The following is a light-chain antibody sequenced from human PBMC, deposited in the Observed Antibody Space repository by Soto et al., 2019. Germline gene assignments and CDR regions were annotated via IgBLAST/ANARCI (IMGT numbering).Light chain of an antibody. CDR2: DVS. CDR3: KQVGTSLT. CDR1: QSVSSTY. V-gene: IGKV3D-20*01. Sequence: EIVLTQSPATLSLSPGERATLSCGASQSVSSTYLAWYQQRPGLAPRLLIYDVSNRFTGVPDRFIGSGSGQDFTLTISRLEPEDFAVYYCKQVGTSLTFCGGTKVEIK. J-gene: IGKJ4*01.